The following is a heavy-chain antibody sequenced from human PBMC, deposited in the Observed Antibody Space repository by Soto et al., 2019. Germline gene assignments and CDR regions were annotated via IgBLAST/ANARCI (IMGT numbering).Heavy chain of an antibody. V-gene: IGHV1-69*12. Sequence: QVQLVQSGAEVKKPGSSVKVSCKASGSTFSSYAISWVRQAPGQGLEWMGGIIPIFGTANYAHKFQGRVTITADESTSTAYMELSSLRSEDTAVYYCARHVPAAGYYYGMDVWGQGTTVTVSS. D-gene: IGHD2-2*01. J-gene: IGHJ6*02. CDR3: ARHVPAAGYYYGMDV. CDR1: GSTFSSYA. CDR2: IIPIFGTA.